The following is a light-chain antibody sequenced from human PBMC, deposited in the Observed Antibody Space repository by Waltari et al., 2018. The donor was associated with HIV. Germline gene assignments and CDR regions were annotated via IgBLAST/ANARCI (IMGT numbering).Light chain of an antibody. CDR3: GAWDDNLRGL. V-gene: IGLV1-47*01. CDR2: KNN. J-gene: IGLJ2*01. Sequence: QAVLTQTPSASASPGQKITIPCSGSASNVGSHYVYWYHQFPGRAPKLLLYKNNQRSSGVPDRFSGSKSGTSASLTISGLRSEDEGTYFCGAWDDNLRGLFGAGTKLTVL. CDR1: ASNVGSHY.